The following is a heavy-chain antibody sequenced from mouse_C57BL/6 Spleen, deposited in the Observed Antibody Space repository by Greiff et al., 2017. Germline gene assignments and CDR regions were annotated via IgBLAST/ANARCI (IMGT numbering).Heavy chain of an antibody. CDR1: GYTFTSYW. Sequence: VQLQQPGAELVMPGASVKLSCKASGYTFTSYWMHWVKQRPGQGLEWIGEIDPSDSYTNYNQKFKGKSTLTVDKSSSTAYMQLSSLTSEDSAVYYCARVYVNSFAYWGQGTLVTVSA. J-gene: IGHJ3*01. CDR2: IDPSDSYT. D-gene: IGHD2-1*01. CDR3: ARVYVNSFAY. V-gene: IGHV1-69*01.